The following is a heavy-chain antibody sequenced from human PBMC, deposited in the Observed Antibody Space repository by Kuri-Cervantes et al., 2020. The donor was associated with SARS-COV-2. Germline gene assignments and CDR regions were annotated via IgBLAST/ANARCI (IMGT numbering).Heavy chain of an antibody. CDR2: IKQDGSEK. J-gene: IGHJ6*03. D-gene: IGHD3-3*01. CDR1: GFTLSSYW. Sequence: LSLTCAASGFTLSSYWMSWVRQAPGKGLEWVANIKQDGSEKYYVDSVKGRFTISRDNAKNSLYLQMNSLRAEDTAVYYCARDALFNDFWGGYYYYMDVWGKGTTVTVSS. V-gene: IGHV3-7*01. CDR3: ARDALFNDFWGGYYYYMDV.